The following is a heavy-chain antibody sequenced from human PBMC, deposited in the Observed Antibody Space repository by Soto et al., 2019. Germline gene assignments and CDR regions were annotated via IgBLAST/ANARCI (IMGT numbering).Heavy chain of an antibody. CDR3: ARTLIVVVVADYNWFDP. CDR2: IYYSGST. J-gene: IGHJ5*02. Sequence: SETLSLTCTVSGGSISSSSYYWGWIRQPPGKGLEWIGSIYYSGSTYYNPSLKSRVTISVDTSKNQFSLKLSSVTAADTAVYYCARTLIVVVVADYNWFDPWGQGAPVTVSS. V-gene: IGHV4-39*01. CDR1: GGSISSSSYY. D-gene: IGHD2-15*01.